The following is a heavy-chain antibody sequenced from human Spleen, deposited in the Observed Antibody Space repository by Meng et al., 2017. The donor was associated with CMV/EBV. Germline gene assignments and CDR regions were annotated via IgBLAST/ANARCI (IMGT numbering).Heavy chain of an antibody. J-gene: IGHJ5*02. CDR1: GFTFSSYS. Sequence: GESLKISCAASGFTFSSYSMNWVRQAPGKGLEGVANIKQDGGEKYYVDSVKGRFTISRDNAKNSLYLQMNSLRAEDTAVYYCARDGAVPAAGVDWFDAWGQGTLVTVSS. V-gene: IGHV3-7*01. CDR2: IKQDGGEK. D-gene: IGHD2-2*01. CDR3: ARDGAVPAAGVDWFDA.